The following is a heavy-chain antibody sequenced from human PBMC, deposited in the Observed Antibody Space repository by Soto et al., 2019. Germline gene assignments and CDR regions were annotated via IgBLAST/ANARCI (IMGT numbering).Heavy chain of an antibody. J-gene: IGHJ4*02. V-gene: IGHV1-3*04. CDR2: INTGKGDT. Sequence: ASVKVSCKASGYTFTAHAMHWVRQAPGQGPEWMGWINTGKGDTKYSQKFQGRITITRDTSASTTYMELSSLKSEGTALYYCARNILGGPPDFCGPGTLVTVSS. CDR3: ARNILGGPPDF. D-gene: IGHD3-16*01. CDR1: GYTFTAHA.